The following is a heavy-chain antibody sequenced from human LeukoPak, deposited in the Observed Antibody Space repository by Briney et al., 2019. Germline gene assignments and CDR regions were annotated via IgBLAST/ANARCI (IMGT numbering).Heavy chain of an antibody. Sequence: ASVKVSCKASGYTFTSYYMHWVRQAPGQGLEWMGIINPSGGSTSYAQKFQGRVTMTRYMSTSTDYMELSSLRSEDTAVYYCALSSSTSGGYFDLWGRGTLVTVSS. CDR1: GYTFTSYY. CDR3: ALSSSTSGGYFDL. D-gene: IGHD2-2*01. V-gene: IGHV1-46*01. CDR2: INPSGGST. J-gene: IGHJ2*01.